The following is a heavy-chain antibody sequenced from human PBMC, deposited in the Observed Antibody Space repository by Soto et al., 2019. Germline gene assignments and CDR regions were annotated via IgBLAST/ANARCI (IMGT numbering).Heavy chain of an antibody. J-gene: IGHJ5*02. Sequence: GGSLRLSCAASGFSVGGNYMSWARLAPGKGLECVSLTYSGGNPYYADSVRGRFTLSRDNSENTLYLQMNSLRVEDTAVYFCARGPNSDTWGQGALVTVSS. CDR3: ARGPNSDT. CDR1: GFSVGGNY. V-gene: IGHV3-53*01. CDR2: TYSGGNP.